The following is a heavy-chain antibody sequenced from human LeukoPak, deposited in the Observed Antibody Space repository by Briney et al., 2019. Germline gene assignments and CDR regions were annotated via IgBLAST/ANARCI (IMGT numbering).Heavy chain of an antibody. J-gene: IGHJ4*02. CDR1: GYTFTSYG. Sequence: ASVKVSCKASGYTFTSYGISWVRQAPGQGLEWMGWISAYNGNTNYAQKLQGRVTMTTDTSTSTAYMELRSLISDDTAVYYCARTPAYYYDSSGCCFDYWGQGTLVTVSS. CDR2: ISAYNGNT. CDR3: ARTPAYYYDSSGCCFDY. V-gene: IGHV1-18*01. D-gene: IGHD3-22*01.